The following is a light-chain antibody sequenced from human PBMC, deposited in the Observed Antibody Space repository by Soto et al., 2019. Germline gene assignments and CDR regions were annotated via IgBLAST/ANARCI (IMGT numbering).Light chain of an antibody. J-gene: IGKJ4*01. V-gene: IGKV1-27*01. CDR2: AAS. Sequence: DIQMTQSPSSLSASVGDRVTITCRASQGITNYLAWYQQKPGKVPKLLIYAASTLQSGVPSRFSGSGSGTDFTLTISSLQPEDVATYYCQRYNSAPTFGGATKVEIK. CDR1: QGITNY. CDR3: QRYNSAPT.